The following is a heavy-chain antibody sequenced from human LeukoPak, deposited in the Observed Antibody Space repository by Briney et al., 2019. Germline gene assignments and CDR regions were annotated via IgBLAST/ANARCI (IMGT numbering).Heavy chain of an antibody. J-gene: IGHJ4*02. CDR3: AADRVFPGYFDWVFLHY. V-gene: IGHV1-58*01. CDR1: ALSFTTIA. CDR2: IFVGSGNT. Sequence: TSVNLSCNVSALSFTTIAARCVRQARGQRLEWIGWIFVGSGNTNYAQTFQERVTITRDMSTSTAYMDMSRMRPENTDMSLCAADRVFPGYFDWVFLHYWGQGTLVTVSS. D-gene: IGHD3-9*01.